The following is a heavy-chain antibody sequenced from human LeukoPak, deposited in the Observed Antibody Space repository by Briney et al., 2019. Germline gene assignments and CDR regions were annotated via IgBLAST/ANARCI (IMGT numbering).Heavy chain of an antibody. V-gene: IGHV4-59*08. J-gene: IGHJ5*02. Sequence: SETLSLTCTVSGGSISSYYWSWTRQPPGKGLEWIWYIYYSGSTNYNPSLKSRVTISVDTSKNQFSLKLSSVTAADTAVYYCAGLPSSGLANWFDPWGQGTLVTVSS. CDR2: IYYSGST. CDR1: GGSISSYY. D-gene: IGHD3-22*01. CDR3: AGLPSSGLANWFDP.